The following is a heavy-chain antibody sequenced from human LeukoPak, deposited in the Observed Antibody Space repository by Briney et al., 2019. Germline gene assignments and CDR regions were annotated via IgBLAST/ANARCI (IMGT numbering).Heavy chain of an antibody. J-gene: IGHJ4*02. CDR2: IYTSGST. Sequence: KPSETLSLTCTVSGGSISSYYWSWIRQPAGKGLEWIGRIYTSGSTNYNPSLKSRVTISVDKSKNQFSLKLSSVTAADTAVDYCAITMVRGVIIDWGQGTLVTVSS. V-gene: IGHV4-4*07. CDR1: GGSISSYY. CDR3: AITMVRGVIID. D-gene: IGHD3-10*01.